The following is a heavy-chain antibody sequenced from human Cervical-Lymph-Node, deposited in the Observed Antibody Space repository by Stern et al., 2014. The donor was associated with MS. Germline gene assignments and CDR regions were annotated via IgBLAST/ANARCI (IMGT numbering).Heavy chain of an antibody. CDR3: ARDPSRFGDNGYLDF. D-gene: IGHD3-10*01. J-gene: IGHJ4*02. V-gene: IGHV3-30-3*01. CDR2: ISHDGTNK. CDR1: GFTFSSFA. Sequence: VQLEESGGGLVQPGKSLRLSCAASGFTFSSFAMHWVRQAPGQGLQWLAGISHDGTNKYYAASVKGRFTISRDKSNNAVYLQISSLRLDDTAVYFCARDPSRFGDNGYLDFWGQGTLVTVSS.